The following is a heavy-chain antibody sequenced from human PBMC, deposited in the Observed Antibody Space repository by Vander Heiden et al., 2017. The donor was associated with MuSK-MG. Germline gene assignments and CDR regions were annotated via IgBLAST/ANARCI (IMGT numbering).Heavy chain of an antibody. V-gene: IGHV3-7*01. J-gene: IGHJ4*02. CDR1: GFTFSTYW. D-gene: IGHD3-10*01. CDR2: INEDGSEK. Sequence: EVQVVESGGGLVQPGGSLRLSCAGSGFTFSTYWMGWVRQAPGQGLEWVANINEDGSEKYYVGSVKGRFTISRDNAKSSVFLQMNSLRVEDTAVYYCTRDCDAGRCWSGADWGPGTLVPVSS. CDR3: TRDCDAGRCWSGAD.